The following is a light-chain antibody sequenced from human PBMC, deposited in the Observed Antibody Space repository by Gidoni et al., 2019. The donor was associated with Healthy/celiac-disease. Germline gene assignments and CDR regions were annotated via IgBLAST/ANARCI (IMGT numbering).Light chain of an antibody. J-gene: IGKJ4*02. V-gene: IGKV3-20*01. Sequence: IVLTQSPGTLSLSPGERATLSCRASQSVSSSYLAWYQQKPGQAPRLRIYGASSRATGIPDRFSGSGSGTDLTLTISRLEPEDFAVYYCQQYGSSPPVTFGGGTKVEIK. CDR1: QSVSSSY. CDR3: QQYGSSPPVT. CDR2: GAS.